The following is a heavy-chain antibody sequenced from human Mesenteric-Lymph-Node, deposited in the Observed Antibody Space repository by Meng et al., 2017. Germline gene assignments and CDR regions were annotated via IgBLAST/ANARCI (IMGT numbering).Heavy chain of an antibody. V-gene: IGHV3-23*05. CDR2: IVSRDYYT. CDR3: ASADYGDYVGAFDI. CDR1: GFTLSNCA. Sequence: GESLKISCAASGFTLSNCAMSWVRQAPGQGLEWVSTIVSRDYYTNYADSVKGRFTISRDNAKNSLYLQMNSLRAEDTAVYYCASADYGDYVGAFDIWGQGTMVTVSS. D-gene: IGHD4-17*01. J-gene: IGHJ3*02.